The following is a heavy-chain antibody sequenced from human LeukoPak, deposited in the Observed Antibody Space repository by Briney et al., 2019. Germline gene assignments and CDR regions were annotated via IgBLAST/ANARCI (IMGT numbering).Heavy chain of an antibody. CDR2: INHSGST. V-gene: IGHV4-34*01. CDR3: AREGSIDAFDI. D-gene: IGHD2-2*01. J-gene: IGHJ3*02. CDR1: GGSFSGYY. Sequence: SETLSLTCAVYGGSFSGYYWSWIRQPPGKGLEWIGEINHSGSTNYNPSLKSRVTISVDTSKNQFSLKLSSVTAADTAVYYCAREGSIDAFDIGGQGTMVTVSS.